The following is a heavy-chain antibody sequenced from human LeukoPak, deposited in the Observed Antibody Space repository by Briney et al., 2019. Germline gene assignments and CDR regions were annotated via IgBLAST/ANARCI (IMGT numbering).Heavy chain of an antibody. CDR2: FDPEDGET. J-gene: IGHJ6*02. CDR3: ATLHYDILTGYYRYYYYGMDV. V-gene: IGHV1-24*01. Sequence: ASVKVSCKVSGYTLTELFMHWVRQAPGKGLEWMGGFDPEDGETIYAQKFQGRVTMTEDTSTDTAYMELSSLRSEDTAVYYCATLHYDILTGYYRYYYYGMDVWGQGTTVTVSS. CDR1: GYTLTELF. D-gene: IGHD3-9*01.